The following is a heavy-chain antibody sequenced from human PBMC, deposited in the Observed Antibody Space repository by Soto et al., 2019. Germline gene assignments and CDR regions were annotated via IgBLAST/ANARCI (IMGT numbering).Heavy chain of an antibody. CDR3: TTGSGEGV. CDR1: GFSISSAW. Sequence: QLVESGGGLVRPGGSLRLSCSASGFSISSAWMNWVRQAPGKGLEWVGRIKTKIAGETTHYAAPVNGRFTVSRDDSKNMLYLQMSSLKADDTALYYCTTGSGEGVWGQGTTVTVSS. J-gene: IGHJ6*02. V-gene: IGHV3-15*07. D-gene: IGHD1-26*01. CDR2: IKTKIAGETT.